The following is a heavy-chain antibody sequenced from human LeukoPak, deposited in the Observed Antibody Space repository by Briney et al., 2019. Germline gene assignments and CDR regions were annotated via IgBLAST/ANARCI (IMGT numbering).Heavy chain of an antibody. D-gene: IGHD3-3*01. V-gene: IGHV1-18*01. J-gene: IGHJ5*02. CDR2: IRPYDDNT. CDR1: GYTFTSHG. CDR3: ARGPYDFWSGSPRSFDP. Sequence: ASVTLSSKASGYTFTSHGISWVRQAPGQGLEWMGWIRPYDDNTNYAQKLQGRVTMTTDTSTSTAYMELRSLRSDDTAVYFCARGPYDFWSGSPRSFDPWGQGTLVSVSS.